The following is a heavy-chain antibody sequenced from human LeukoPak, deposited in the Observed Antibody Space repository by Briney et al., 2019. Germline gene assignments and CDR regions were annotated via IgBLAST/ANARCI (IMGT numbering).Heavy chain of an antibody. CDR2: ISTSSSYI. D-gene: IGHD3-22*01. V-gene: IGHV3-21*01. J-gene: IGHJ4*02. CDR1: GFTFSSYS. CDR3: ARDTMIVGFDY. Sequence: PGGSLRLSCAASGFTFSSYSMNWVRQAPGQGLEWVSSISTSSSYIYYADSVKGRFTISRDNAKNSLYLQMNSLRAEDTALYYCARDTMIVGFDYWGQGTLVTVSS.